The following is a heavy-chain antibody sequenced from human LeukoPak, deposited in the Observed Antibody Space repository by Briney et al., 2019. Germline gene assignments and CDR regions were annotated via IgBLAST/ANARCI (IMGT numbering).Heavy chain of an antibody. CDR2: IFYSGST. CDR1: GGSISTSNYY. J-gene: IGHJ3*02. Sequence: PSETLSLTCTVSGGSISTSNYYWGWIRQPPGKGLEWIGNIFYSGSTYYSPSLKSRVTISLDTSRNQFSLKLNSVTAADTAVYYCARNYDSRGGGDAFDIWGQGTMVTVSS. D-gene: IGHD3-22*01. V-gene: IGHV4-39*07. CDR3: ARNYDSRGGGDAFDI.